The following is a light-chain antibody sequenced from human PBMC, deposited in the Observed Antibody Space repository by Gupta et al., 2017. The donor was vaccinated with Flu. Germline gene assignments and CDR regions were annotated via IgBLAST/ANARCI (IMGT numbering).Light chain of an antibody. CDR3: QQDKNWPPGT. CDR2: GAS. CDR1: QSVSSN. Sequence: EIVMTQSPATLSVSPGERATLSCRASQSVSSNLAWYQQKPGQAPRLLIYGASTRDTGIPARFSGSGYGTEFTLTISSRQSEDFAVYYCQQDKNWPPGTFGQGTLVEIK. V-gene: IGKV3-15*01. J-gene: IGKJ5*01.